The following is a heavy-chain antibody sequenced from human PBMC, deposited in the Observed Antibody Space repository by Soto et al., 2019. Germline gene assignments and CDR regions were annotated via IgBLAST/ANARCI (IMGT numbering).Heavy chain of an antibody. J-gene: IGHJ6*02. Sequence: GASVKVSCKASGFTFTSSAVQWVRQARGQRLEWIGWIVVGSGNTNYAQKFQERVTITRDMSTSTAYMELSSLRSEDTAVYYCAAVYDFWSGFPAGMDVWGQGTTVTVSS. CDR1: GFTFTSSA. D-gene: IGHD3-3*01. V-gene: IGHV1-58*01. CDR3: AAVYDFWSGFPAGMDV. CDR2: IVVGSGNT.